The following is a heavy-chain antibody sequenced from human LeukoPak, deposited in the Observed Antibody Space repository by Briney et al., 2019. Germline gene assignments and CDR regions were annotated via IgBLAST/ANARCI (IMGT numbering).Heavy chain of an antibody. CDR3: ASLHDDGWFIH. J-gene: IGHJ5*02. V-gene: IGHV3-7*01. CDR1: GLSFNTYW. D-gene: IGHD3-3*01. Sequence: GGSLRLSCAASGLSFNTYWMSWVRQAPGKGLEWVANIKYDGTEKYYVGSVKGRFTISRGNAKNSVFLLMNSLRPEDTAVYFCASLHDDGWFIHWGQGTLVTVSS. CDR2: IKYDGTEK.